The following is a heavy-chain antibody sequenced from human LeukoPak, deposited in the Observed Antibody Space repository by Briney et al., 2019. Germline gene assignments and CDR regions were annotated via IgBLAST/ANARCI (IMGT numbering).Heavy chain of an antibody. CDR3: RIWFGKSAGFDM. J-gene: IGHJ3*02. D-gene: IGHD3-10*01. Sequence: PGGSLRLSCAASGFTFSTYWMHWVRQVPGKGLVWVSRIKSDGSITTYADSVEGRFTISRDNAKNTVYLQMNSLRAEDTATYYCRIWFGKSAGFDMWGQGTMVTVSP. CDR2: IKSDGSIT. CDR1: GFTFSTYW. V-gene: IGHV3-74*01.